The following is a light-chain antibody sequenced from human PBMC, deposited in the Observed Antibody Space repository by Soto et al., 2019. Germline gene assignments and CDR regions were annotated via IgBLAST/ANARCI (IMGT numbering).Light chain of an antibody. CDR1: SANIGAGYD. CDR3: QSFDSSLSGSI. J-gene: IGLJ2*01. V-gene: IGLV1-40*01. Sequence: QSALTQPPSVSGAPGQRVTISCTGNSANIGAGYDVHWYQQLPGTAPKLLIYGDTNRPSGVPDRFSGSKSGTSASLAITGVQPEDEANYYCQSFDSSLSGSIFGGGTKVTVL. CDR2: GDT.